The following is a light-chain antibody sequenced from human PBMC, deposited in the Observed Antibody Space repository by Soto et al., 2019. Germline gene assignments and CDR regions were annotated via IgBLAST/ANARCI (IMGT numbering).Light chain of an antibody. Sequence: DIQMTQSPSTLSASVGDRVTITCRASQSISTLLAWYQQKPGKAPELLISDASSLGSGVPSRFSGSGSGAEFTLTISSLQPDDFATYYCQQYNSYSLWTFGQGTKVDI. CDR3: QQYNSYSLWT. CDR2: DAS. CDR1: QSISTL. J-gene: IGKJ1*01. V-gene: IGKV1-5*01.